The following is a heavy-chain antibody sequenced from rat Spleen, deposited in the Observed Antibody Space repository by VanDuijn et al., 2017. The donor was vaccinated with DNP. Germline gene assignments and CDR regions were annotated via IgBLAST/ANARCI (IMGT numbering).Heavy chain of an antibody. CDR3: ARDSGIKAY. Sequence: QVQLKESGPGLVQPSQTLSLTCTVSGFSLTTYHVHWVRQPPGKGLEWMGRIQSGGTTDYNSPFKSRLTISRDTSKSQVFLKMNSVQTEDTAMYFCARDSGIKAYCGQGTLVTVSS. D-gene: IGHD1-11*01. V-gene: IGHV2-27*01. CDR1: GFSLTTYH. CDR2: IQSGGTT. J-gene: IGHJ3*01.